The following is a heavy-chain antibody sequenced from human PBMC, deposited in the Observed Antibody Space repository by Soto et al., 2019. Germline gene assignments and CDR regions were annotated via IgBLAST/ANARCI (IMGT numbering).Heavy chain of an antibody. CDR1: GFTFSSYG. CDR2: ISYDGSNK. J-gene: IGHJ6*02. V-gene: IGHV3-30*18. Sequence: GGSLRLSCAASGFTFSSYGMHWVRQAPGKGLEWVAVISYDGSNKYYADSVKGRFTISRDTSKNTLYLQMNSVRAEDTAVYYCANRPGREPNTYYYYGMDVWGQGTMVTVSS. CDR3: ANRPGREPNTYYYYGMDV.